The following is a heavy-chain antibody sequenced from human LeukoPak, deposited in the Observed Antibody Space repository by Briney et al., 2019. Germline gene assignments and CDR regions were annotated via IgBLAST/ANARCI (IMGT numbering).Heavy chain of an antibody. CDR1: GSTLNDIS. V-gene: IGHV1-24*01. J-gene: IGHJ3*01. CDR3: ATAGPLTYDDGDAVFAFDV. Sequence: ASVKVSCKVSGSTLNDISIHWVGQAPGKGLEWMGSFDPEHGETIHTQKFQGRVTMTEDTFTDTSYMEMTSLTSEDTAVYFCATAGPLTYDDGDAVFAFDVWGQGTMVTVSS. CDR2: FDPEHGET. D-gene: IGHD4-17*01.